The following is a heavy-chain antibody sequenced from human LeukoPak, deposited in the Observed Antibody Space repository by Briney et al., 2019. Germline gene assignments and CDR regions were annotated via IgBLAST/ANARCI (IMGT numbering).Heavy chain of an antibody. J-gene: IGHJ3*02. CDR1: GFTFSSYA. V-gene: IGHV3-30*04. D-gene: IGHD3-3*01. CDR2: ISYDGSNK. CDR3: ARVTSPYVFDI. Sequence: GGSLRLSCAASGFTFSSYAMHWVRQAPGEGLEWVAVISYDGSNKYYADSVKGRFTISRDNAKNSLYLQMNSLRAEDTAVYYCARVTSPYVFDIWGQGTMVTVSS.